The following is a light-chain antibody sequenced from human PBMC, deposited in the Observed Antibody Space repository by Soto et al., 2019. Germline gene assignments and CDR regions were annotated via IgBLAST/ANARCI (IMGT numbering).Light chain of an antibody. CDR3: QQYNHWPLT. V-gene: IGKV3-15*01. CDR1: ESLNGF. J-gene: IGKJ5*01. Sequence: EIVMTQSPATLSVSPGERATLSCRASESLNGFLAWYQHKPGQAPRLLMYDASTRATGVPARFSGSESGTEFTLTISSLQSVDFAVYYCQQYNHWPLTFGQGTRREIK. CDR2: DAS.